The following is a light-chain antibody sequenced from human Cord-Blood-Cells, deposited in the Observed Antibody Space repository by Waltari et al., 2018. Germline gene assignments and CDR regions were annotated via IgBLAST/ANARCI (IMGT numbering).Light chain of an antibody. CDR3: QQYGSSPPYT. CDR1: QSVSSSY. CDR2: GAS. J-gene: IGKJ2*01. V-gene: IGKV3-20*01. Sequence: EIVLTQSPGTLSLSPGERATLSCRDSQSVSSSYLAWYQQKPGQAPRLLIYGASSRATGIPDRFRGSGSGTDFTLTISRLEPEDFAVYYCQQYGSSPPYTFGQGTKLEIK.